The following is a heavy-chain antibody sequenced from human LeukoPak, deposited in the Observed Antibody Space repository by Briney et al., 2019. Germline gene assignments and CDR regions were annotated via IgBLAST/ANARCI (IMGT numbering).Heavy chain of an antibody. J-gene: IGHJ4*02. CDR2: MFYTGIT. D-gene: IGHD2-8*01. CDR3: TRYPCTNDCYPFDY. Sequence: SQTLSLTCTVSGASISSDGYYWGWIRQHPGKALEWIGYMFYTGITYYNPSLKSRVTMSVDTSKNQFSLRLSSVTAADTAVYYCTRYPCTNDCYPFDYWGQGALVTVSS. CDR1: GASISSDGYY. V-gene: IGHV4-31*03.